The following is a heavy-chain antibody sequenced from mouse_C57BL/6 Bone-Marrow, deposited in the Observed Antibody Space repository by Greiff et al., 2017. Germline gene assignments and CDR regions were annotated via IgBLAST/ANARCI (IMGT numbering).Heavy chain of an antibody. Sequence: QVHVKQSGAELARPGASVKLSCKASGYTFTSYGISWVKPSTGQGLEWIGEIYPRSGNTYYNEKFKGKATLTADKSSSTAYMELRSLTSEDSAVYFCAREGYYYAMDYWGQGTSVTVSA. CDR1: GYTFTSYG. J-gene: IGHJ4*01. V-gene: IGHV1-81*01. CDR2: IYPRSGNT. CDR3: AREGYYYAMDY.